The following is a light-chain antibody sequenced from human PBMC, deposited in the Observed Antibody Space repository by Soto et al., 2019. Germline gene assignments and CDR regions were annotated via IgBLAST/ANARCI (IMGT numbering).Light chain of an antibody. V-gene: IGKV3-15*01. CDR1: QSVSSS. J-gene: IGKJ1*01. CDR3: QPYNNWPRT. CDR2: GAS. Sequence: EIVLTQYPGTLSLSPGERATLSCMASQSVSSSSLAWYQQKPGQAPRLLIYGASTRATGITARFSGSGSGTEFTLTINSLQSEDFAVYYCQPYNNWPRTFGPGTKVEIK.